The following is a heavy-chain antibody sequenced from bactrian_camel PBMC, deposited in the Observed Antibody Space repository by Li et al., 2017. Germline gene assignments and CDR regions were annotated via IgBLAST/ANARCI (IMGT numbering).Heavy chain of an antibody. CDR2: IYSDRDST. V-gene: IGHV3-2*01. Sequence: HVQLVESGGGLVQPGGSLRLTCAASGFTASRNWMYWVRQAPGKGLEWVTSIYSDRDSTYYADSVKGRFTISRDNAKNTMYLQMNSLKSEDTALYYCATFEYRSGGYPSIFGYWGQGTQVTVS. J-gene: IGHJ6*01. D-gene: IGHD2*01. CDR3: ATFEYRSGGYPSIFGY. CDR1: GFTASRNW.